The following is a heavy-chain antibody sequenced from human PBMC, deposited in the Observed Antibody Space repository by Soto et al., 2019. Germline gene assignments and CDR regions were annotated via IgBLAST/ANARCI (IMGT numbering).Heavy chain of an antibody. J-gene: IGHJ3*02. Sequence: SVKVSCKASGGTFSSYTISWVRQAPGQGLEWMGRIIPILGIANYAQKFQGRVTITADKSTSTAYMELSSLRSEDTAVYYCASKYYYDSSAPFDIWGQGTMVTVS. V-gene: IGHV1-69*02. D-gene: IGHD3-22*01. CDR1: GGTFSSYT. CDR2: IIPILGIA. CDR3: ASKYYYDSSAPFDI.